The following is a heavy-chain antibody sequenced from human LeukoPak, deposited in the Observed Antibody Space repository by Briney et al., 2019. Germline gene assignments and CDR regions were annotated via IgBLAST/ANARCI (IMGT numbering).Heavy chain of an antibody. CDR2: ISQSGNT. D-gene: IGHD3-16*01. CDR3: ARSEINDYFKY. V-gene: IGHV4-38-2*02. CDR1: GYSISSGCD. Sequence: SETLSLTCTVSGYSISSGCDWGWMRQAPGKGLEWLGSISQSGNTYNNPSLKSRVTLSVDTSKNQVSLKPTSVTAADTAVYYCARSEINDYFKYWGQGILVTVST. J-gene: IGHJ4*02.